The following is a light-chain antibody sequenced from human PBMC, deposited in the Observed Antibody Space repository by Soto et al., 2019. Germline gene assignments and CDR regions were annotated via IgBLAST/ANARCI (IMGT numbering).Light chain of an antibody. J-gene: IGLJ3*02. CDR1: SSDVGVYNY. Sequence: QSALTQPASVSGSPGQSITISCTGTSSDVGVYNYVSWYQQHPGKAPKLMIFEVTSRPSGVSNRFYGSKSGNTASLTISGLKAEHEADYYCSSYTSSSTSVFGGGTQLTVL. CDR2: EVT. CDR3: SSYTSSSTSV. V-gene: IGLV2-14*01.